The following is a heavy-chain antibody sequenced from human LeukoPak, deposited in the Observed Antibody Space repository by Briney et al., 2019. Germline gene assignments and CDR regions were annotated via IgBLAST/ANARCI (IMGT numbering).Heavy chain of an antibody. J-gene: IGHJ3*02. D-gene: IGHD1-1*01. CDR3: ARDRELERVDAFDI. V-gene: IGHV3-21*01. Sequence: GGSLRLSCAASGFPFSSYSMNWVRQAPGKGLEWVSSISSSSSYIYYADSVKGRFTISRDNAKNSLYLQMNSLRAEDTAVYYCARDRELERVDAFDIWGQGTMVTVSS. CDR1: GFPFSSYS. CDR2: ISSSSSYI.